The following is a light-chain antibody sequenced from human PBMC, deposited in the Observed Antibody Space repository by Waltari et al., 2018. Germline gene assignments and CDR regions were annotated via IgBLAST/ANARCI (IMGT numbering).Light chain of an antibody. Sequence: QSALTQPASVSGSPGQSITTSCTGTSSAVGGYTYVSWYQQHPGKPPNPRIYDVSNRPSGVSNRFSGSKSGNTASLTISGLQAEDEADYYCSSYTSSSTVVVFGGGTKLTVL. CDR2: DVS. CDR3: SSYTSSSTVVV. V-gene: IGLV2-14*03. CDR1: SSAVGGYTY. J-gene: IGLJ2*01.